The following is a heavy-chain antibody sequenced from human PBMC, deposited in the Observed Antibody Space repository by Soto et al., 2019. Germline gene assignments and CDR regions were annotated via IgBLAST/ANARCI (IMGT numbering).Heavy chain of an antibody. CDR2: ISWNSGSI. Sequence: EVQLVESGGGLVQPGRSLRLSCAASGFTFDDYAMHWVRQAPGKGLEWVSGISWNSGSIGYADSVKGRFTISRDNAKNSLYLQMNSLRAEDTALYYCAKGIYGDYANYFDYWGQGTLVTVSS. V-gene: IGHV3-9*01. CDR1: GFTFDDYA. J-gene: IGHJ4*02. CDR3: AKGIYGDYANYFDY. D-gene: IGHD4-17*01.